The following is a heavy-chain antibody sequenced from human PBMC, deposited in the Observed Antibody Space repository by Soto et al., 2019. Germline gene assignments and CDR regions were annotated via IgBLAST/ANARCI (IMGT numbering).Heavy chain of an antibody. D-gene: IGHD3-10*01. J-gene: IGHJ4*02. Sequence: ASVNVSCKASGYSFTNYYIHWFRQAPGQGLEWLGIMRPSGGNTASAPRFQDKVTMTRDTSTSTVWMELTSLTSEDTAVYCCAREPKESFYFDYWGQGTLVTVSS. CDR3: AREPKESFYFDY. CDR1: GYSFTNYY. V-gene: IGHV1-46*01. CDR2: MRPSGGNT.